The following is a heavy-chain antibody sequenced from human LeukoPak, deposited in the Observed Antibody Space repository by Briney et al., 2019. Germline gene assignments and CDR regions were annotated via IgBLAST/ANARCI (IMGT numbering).Heavy chain of an antibody. V-gene: IGHV4-39*01. Sequence: SETLSLTCSVSGGSVRSSTYHCGWIRQSPGKGPEWIGSIFYTGNTFYTPSLKSRVTLFVDTSKNQFSLKLRSVTAADTAVYSCARHGPSMVRGAIVGYFDYWGQGTLVTVSS. CDR3: ARHGPSMVRGAIVGYFDY. CDR1: GGSVRSSTYH. J-gene: IGHJ4*02. CDR2: IFYTGNT. D-gene: IGHD3-10*01.